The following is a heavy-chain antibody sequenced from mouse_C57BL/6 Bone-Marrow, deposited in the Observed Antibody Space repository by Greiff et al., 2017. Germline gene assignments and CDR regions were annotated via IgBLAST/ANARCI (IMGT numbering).Heavy chain of an antibody. D-gene: IGHD2-5*01. CDR1: GYAFSSSW. Sequence: QVQLKQSGPELVKPGASVKISCKASGYAFSSSWMNWVKQRPGKGLEWIGRIYPGDGDTNYNGKFKGKATLTADKSSSTAYMQLSSLTSEDSAVYFCAKERAYSNFDYWGQGTTLTVSS. V-gene: IGHV1-82*01. J-gene: IGHJ2*01. CDR3: AKERAYSNFDY. CDR2: IYPGDGDT.